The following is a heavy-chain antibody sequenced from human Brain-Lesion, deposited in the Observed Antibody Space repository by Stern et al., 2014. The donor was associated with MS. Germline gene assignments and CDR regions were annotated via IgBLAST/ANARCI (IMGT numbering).Heavy chain of an antibody. CDR2: ITGRGCPT. V-gene: IGHV3-23*01. D-gene: IGHD6-19*01. CDR1: GFSFSTYA. CDR3: AKWPHHIAVAGTRYFQH. J-gene: IGHJ1*01. Sequence: EVQLLESGGGLVQPGGSLRLSCAASGFSFSTYAMSWVRQTPGTGLQWVSVITGRGCPTYYADSVKGRFTISRDNSKNTLYLQMDSLRADDTAVYYCAKWPHHIAVAGTRYFQHWGQGTLVTVSS.